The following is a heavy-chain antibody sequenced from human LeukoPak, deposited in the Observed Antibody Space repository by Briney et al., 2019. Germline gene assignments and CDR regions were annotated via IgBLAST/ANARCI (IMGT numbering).Heavy chain of an antibody. CDR3: ARSTYYYDSTFDY. CDR1: GFTFTSYS. V-gene: IGHV3-48*04. D-gene: IGHD3-22*01. CDR2: ISSSSRTI. Sequence: GGSLTLSCAASGFTFTSYSMNWVRQAPGKALERVSYISSSSRTIYYGDSVKGRFTISRDNAKNSLYLQMDSLRAEDTAVYYCARSTYYYDSTFDYWGQGTLVTVSS. J-gene: IGHJ4*02.